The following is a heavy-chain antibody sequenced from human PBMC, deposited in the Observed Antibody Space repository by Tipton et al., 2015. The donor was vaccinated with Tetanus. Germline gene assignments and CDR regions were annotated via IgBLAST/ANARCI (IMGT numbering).Heavy chain of an antibody. Sequence: LSLTCAVYGTSFSDYYWSWVRQAPGKGLEWVSVMYSGGDTYYVDSVKGRFSISRDNAKNTLYLQMNSLRVEDTAVYYCVRDGGSSGWLAYWGQGTLVTVSS. CDR1: GTSFSDYY. CDR2: MYSGGDT. D-gene: IGHD6-19*01. CDR3: VRDGGSSGWLAY. J-gene: IGHJ4*02. V-gene: IGHV3-53*01.